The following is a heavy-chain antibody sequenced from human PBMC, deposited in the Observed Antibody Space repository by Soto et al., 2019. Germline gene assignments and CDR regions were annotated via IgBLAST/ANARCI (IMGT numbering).Heavy chain of an antibody. V-gene: IGHV3-15*01. CDR3: TTGLTYYDFLGVLDV. CDR1: GFTFSNAW. J-gene: IGHJ6*02. CDR2: IKSKTDGGTT. Sequence: GGSLRLSCAASGFTFSNAWMSWVRQAPGKGLEWVGRIKSKTDGGTTDYAAPVKGRFTISRDDSKNTLYLQMNSLKTEDTAVYYCTTGLTYYDFLGVLDVWGQGTTVTVSS. D-gene: IGHD3-3*01.